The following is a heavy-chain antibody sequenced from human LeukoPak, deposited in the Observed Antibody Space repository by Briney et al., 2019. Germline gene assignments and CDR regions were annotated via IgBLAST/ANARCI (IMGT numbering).Heavy chain of an antibody. CDR1: GFTFSSYS. D-gene: IGHD1-20*01. CDR3: ARDIIEPAYYYYGMDV. J-gene: IGHJ6*02. CDR2: ISSSSSTI. Sequence: GGSQRLSCAASGFTFSSYSMNWVRQAPGKGLEWVSYISSSSSTIYYADSVKGRFTISRDNAKNSLYLQMNSLRDEDTAVYYCARDIIEPAYYYYGMDVWGQGTTVTVSS. V-gene: IGHV3-48*02.